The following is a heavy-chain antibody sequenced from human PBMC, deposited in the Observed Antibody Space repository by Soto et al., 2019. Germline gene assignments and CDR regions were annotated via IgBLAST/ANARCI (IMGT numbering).Heavy chain of an antibody. CDR2: ISAYNGNT. CDR1: GYRFTSSG. CDR3: ARVPWYSSH. D-gene: IGHD6-19*01. J-gene: IGHJ4*02. V-gene: IGHV1-18*04. Sequence: ASVKVSCKASGYRFTSSGLRWLRQAPGQGLEWMGWISAYNGNTNYAQKLQGRVTMTADTSTSTAYIELRSLRSDATAVYYCARVPWYSSHWGQETLVTVSS.